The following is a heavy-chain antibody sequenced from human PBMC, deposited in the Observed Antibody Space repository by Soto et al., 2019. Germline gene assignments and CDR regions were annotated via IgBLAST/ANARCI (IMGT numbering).Heavy chain of an antibody. J-gene: IGHJ4*02. CDR2: ISGSGGRT. Sequence: EVQLLESGGGLVQPGGSLRLSCAASGFTFSSSAMSWVRQAPGKGLEWVSAISGSGGRTYYADSVEGRFTICRDNSKNTLYLQMNSLRAEDTAVYYCAKVGYGNIVVVVNLYFDYWGQENLVTVSS. D-gene: IGHD2-15*01. V-gene: IGHV3-23*01. CDR3: AKVGYGNIVVVVNLYFDY. CDR1: GFTFSSSA.